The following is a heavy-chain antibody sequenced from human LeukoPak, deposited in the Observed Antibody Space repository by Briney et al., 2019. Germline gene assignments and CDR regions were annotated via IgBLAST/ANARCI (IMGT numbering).Heavy chain of an antibody. D-gene: IGHD3-22*01. CDR1: GFTFSPYT. Sequence: GSLRLSCVASGFTFSPYTMHWVRQAPGKGLEWVSSIRSDTYSKDYADSVKGRFTISRDNAQNSLELQMNSLRAEDTAIYHCARDPYYDRNGYFLEWYFDLWGRGTLVTVSS. CDR3: ARDPYYDRNGYFLEWYFDL. J-gene: IGHJ2*01. V-gene: IGHV3-21*01. CDR2: IRSDTYSK.